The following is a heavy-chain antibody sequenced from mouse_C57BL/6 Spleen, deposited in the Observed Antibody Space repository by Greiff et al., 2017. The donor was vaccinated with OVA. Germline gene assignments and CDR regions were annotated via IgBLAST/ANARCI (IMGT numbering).Heavy chain of an antibody. Sequence: QVQLQQPGAELVKPGASVKMSCQASGYPFTSYWITWVKQRPGQGLEWIGDIYPGSGSTNYNEKFKSKATLTVDTSSSTAYMQLSSLTSEDYAVYYCAVYYGNPCFDYWGQGTTLTVSS. D-gene: IGHD2-1*01. J-gene: IGHJ2*01. CDR1: GYPFTSYW. CDR3: AVYYGNPCFDY. CDR2: IYPGSGST. V-gene: IGHV1-55*01.